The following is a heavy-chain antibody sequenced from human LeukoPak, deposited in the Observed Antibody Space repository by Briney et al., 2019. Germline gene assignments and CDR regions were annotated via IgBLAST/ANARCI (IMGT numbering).Heavy chain of an antibody. CDR1: GFTFSSYN. CDR2: ISSGSIYI. Sequence: GGSLRLSCAASGFTFSSYNMNWVRQAPGKGLEWVSSISSGSIYIYYADSVKGRFTISRDNAKNSLYLQMHSLRAEDTAVYYCARGGDNWSSTAGYYYYYMDVWGKGTTVTVSS. CDR3: ARGGDNWSSTAGYYYYYMDV. V-gene: IGHV3-21*01. J-gene: IGHJ6*03. D-gene: IGHD1-20*01.